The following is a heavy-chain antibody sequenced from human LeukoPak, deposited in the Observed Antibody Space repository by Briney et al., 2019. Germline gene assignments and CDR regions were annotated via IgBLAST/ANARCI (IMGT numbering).Heavy chain of an antibody. CDR2: ISAYKGYT. V-gene: IGHV1-18*01. D-gene: IGHD3-10*01. Sequence: ASVKVSCKASGFNFNTHGIIWVRQAPGQGLEWMGWISAYKGYTNYAQKLQGRVTMTIDTSTSTAFMELRSLRSADTAVYYCAKDPYGSGSYPSYWGQGTLVTVSS. CDR3: AKDPYGSGSYPSY. J-gene: IGHJ4*02. CDR1: GFNFNTHG.